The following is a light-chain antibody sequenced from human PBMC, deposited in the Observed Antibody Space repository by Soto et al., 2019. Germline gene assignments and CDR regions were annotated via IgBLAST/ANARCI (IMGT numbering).Light chain of an antibody. CDR2: VVS. J-gene: IGKJ2*01. Sequence: DIPLTQSPSSLSASVGDRVTITCRASQTISRNLNWYQQKPGEAPKLLMYVVSSLQGGVPSRFSGSESGTDYTLTISSLQPDDFATYYCQQSYSIPYTFGQGTKLEIK. CDR3: QQSYSIPYT. V-gene: IGKV1-39*01. CDR1: QTISRN.